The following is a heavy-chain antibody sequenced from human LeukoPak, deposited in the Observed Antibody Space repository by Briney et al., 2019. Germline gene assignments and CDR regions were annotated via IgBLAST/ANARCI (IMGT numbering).Heavy chain of an antibody. J-gene: IGHJ4*02. CDR1: GDSISMYY. D-gene: IGHD1-7*01. CDR2: IYDSGNS. V-gene: IGHV4-59*01. CDR3: GRSGGTWIYNY. Sequence: SETLSLTCSVSGDSISMYYWSWIRHPPGKGLEWIGYIYDSGNSNYSPPLKSRVTISVDTSKNQFSLKLTSVTAADTAVYYGGRSGGTWIYNYWGQGTLVTVSS.